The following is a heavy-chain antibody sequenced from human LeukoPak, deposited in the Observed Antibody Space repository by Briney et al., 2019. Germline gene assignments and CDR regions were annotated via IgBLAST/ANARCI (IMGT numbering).Heavy chain of an antibody. J-gene: IGHJ6*03. Sequence: GGSLRLSCAASGFTVSSNYMSWVRQAPGKGLEWVSDIYSGGSTYYADSVKGRFTISRENSKNTLYLQMNSLRAEDTAVYYCARGQYSSSSVYYYYYHMDVWGKGTTVTVSS. CDR1: GFTVSSNY. CDR2: IYSGGST. CDR3: ARGQYSSSSVYYYYYHMDV. D-gene: IGHD6-6*01. V-gene: IGHV3-53*01.